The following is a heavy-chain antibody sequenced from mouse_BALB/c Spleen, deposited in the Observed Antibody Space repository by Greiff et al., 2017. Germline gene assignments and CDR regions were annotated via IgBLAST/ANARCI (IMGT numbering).Heavy chain of an antibody. J-gene: IGHJ3*01. D-gene: IGHD2-1*01. CDR1: GYSITSDYA. V-gene: IGHV3-2*02. Sequence: EVQLQESGPGLVKPSQSLSLTCTVTGYSITSDYAWNWIRQFPGNKLEWMGYISYSGSTSYNPSLKSRISITRDTSKNQFFLQLNSVTTEDTATYYCAREGNYGFAYWGQGTLVTVSA. CDR2: ISYSGST. CDR3: AREGNYGFAY.